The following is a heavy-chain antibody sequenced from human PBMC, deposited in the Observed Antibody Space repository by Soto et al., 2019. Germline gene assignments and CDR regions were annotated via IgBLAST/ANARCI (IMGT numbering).Heavy chain of an antibody. CDR3: ASLNYYDSSGYGPGAFDI. CDR1: GYSFTSYW. CDR2: IYPGDSDT. V-gene: IGHV5-51*01. J-gene: IGHJ3*02. Sequence: GESLKISCKGSGYSFTSYWIGWVRQMPGKGLEWMGIIYPGDSDTRYSPSFQGQVTISADKSISTAYLQWSSLKASDTAMYYCASLNYYDSSGYGPGAFDIWGQGTMVTVSS. D-gene: IGHD3-22*01.